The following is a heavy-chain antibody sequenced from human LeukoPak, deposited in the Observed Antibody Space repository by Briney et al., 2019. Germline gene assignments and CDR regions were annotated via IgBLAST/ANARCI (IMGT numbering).Heavy chain of an antibody. V-gene: IGHV3-30*02. Sequence: PGGSLRLSCAASGFTFRSYGMHWVRQAPGKGLEWVTFIRSDGSSNYYGDSVKGRFTLSRDNFKNTLSLQMNSLRAEDTAVYYCVRDRDWGFDYWGQGTLVTVSS. D-gene: IGHD3/OR15-3a*01. J-gene: IGHJ4*02. CDR2: IRSDGSSN. CDR3: VRDRDWGFDY. CDR1: GFTFRSYG.